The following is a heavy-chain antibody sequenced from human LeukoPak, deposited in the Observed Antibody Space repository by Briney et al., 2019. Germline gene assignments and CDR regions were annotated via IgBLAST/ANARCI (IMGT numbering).Heavy chain of an antibody. Sequence: GASVKVSCKASGYTFTSYYMHWGRQAPGQGLEWMGIINPSGGSTSYAQKFQGRVTMTRDTSTSTVYMELSSLRSEDTAVYHCARAPPYCSSTSCPNWFDPWGQGTLVTVSS. CDR1: GYTFTSYY. CDR2: INPSGGST. J-gene: IGHJ5*02. V-gene: IGHV1-46*03. CDR3: ARAPPYCSSTSCPNWFDP. D-gene: IGHD2-2*01.